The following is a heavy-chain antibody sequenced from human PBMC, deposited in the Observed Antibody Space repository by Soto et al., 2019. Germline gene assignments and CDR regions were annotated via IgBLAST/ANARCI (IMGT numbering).Heavy chain of an antibody. CDR3: TTGGSGSGTYYDAYQF. V-gene: IGHV3-15*05. CDR1: GIVFTNAW. Sequence: EVQLEESGGRLVKPGGSLRLSCAVSGIVFTNAWMNWVRQAPGKGLEWVGRIKSYNQGGTTDYAALVKGRFTISRDDSQNTLSLEMNSLKPEDTAVYYCTTGGSGSGTYYDAYQFWGQGTMVTVSS. CDR2: IKSYNQGGTT. D-gene: IGHD3-10*01. J-gene: IGHJ3*01.